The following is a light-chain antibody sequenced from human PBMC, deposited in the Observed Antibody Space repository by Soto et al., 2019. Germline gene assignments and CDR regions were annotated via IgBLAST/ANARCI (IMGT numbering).Light chain of an antibody. J-gene: IGKJ5*01. V-gene: IGKV3-11*01. CDR2: DAS. CDR1: QSVSSY. Sequence: EIVLTQSPATLSLSTGERATLSCRASQSVSSYLAWYQQKPGQAPRLLIYDASNRATGIPARFSGSGSGTDFTLTISSLEPEDFAVYYCQQRSNWPPITFGQGRRLEVK. CDR3: QQRSNWPPIT.